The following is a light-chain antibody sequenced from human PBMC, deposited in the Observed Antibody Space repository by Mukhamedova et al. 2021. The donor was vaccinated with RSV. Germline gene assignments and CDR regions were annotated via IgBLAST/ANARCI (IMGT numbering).Light chain of an antibody. CDR3: GADHGSGGNHVV. V-gene: IGLV9-49*01. Sequence: SNYKVDWYQQRPGKGPRFVMRVGTGGIVGSKGDGIPDRFSVLGSGLNRYLTIKNIQEEDESDYHCGADHGSGGNHVVFGGGTKLT. CDR1: SNYK. CDR2: VGTGGIVG. J-gene: IGLJ2*01.